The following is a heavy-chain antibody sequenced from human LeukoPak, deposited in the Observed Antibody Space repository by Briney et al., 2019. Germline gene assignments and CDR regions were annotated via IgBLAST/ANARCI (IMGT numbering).Heavy chain of an antibody. V-gene: IGHV4-34*01. Sequence: SETLSLTCAVYGGSFSGYYWSWIRQPPGKGLEWIGEINHSGSANYNPSLKSRVTISVDTSKNQFSLKLSSVTAADTAVYYCARLYYYYGMDVWGQGTTVTVSS. CDR2: INHSGSA. CDR1: GGSFSGYY. J-gene: IGHJ6*02. CDR3: ARLYYYYGMDV.